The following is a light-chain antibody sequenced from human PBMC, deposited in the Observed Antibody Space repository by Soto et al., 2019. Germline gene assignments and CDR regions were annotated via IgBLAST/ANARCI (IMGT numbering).Light chain of an antibody. CDR2: YDS. CDR3: QVWDSSSDHVV. Sequence: SYELTQPPSVSVAPGKTARITCGGNNIGSKSVHWYQQKPGQAPVLVIYYDSDRPSGIPERFSGSKSGNTATLTISRVEAGDEADYYCQVWDSSSDHVVFGGGTKGTVL. CDR1: NIGSKS. V-gene: IGLV3-21*04. J-gene: IGLJ2*01.